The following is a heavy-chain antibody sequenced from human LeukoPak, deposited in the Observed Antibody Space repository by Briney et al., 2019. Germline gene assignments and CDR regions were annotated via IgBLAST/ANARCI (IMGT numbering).Heavy chain of an antibody. J-gene: IGHJ6*02. D-gene: IGHD3-10*01. CDR3: AREKPADYGSGSYDLQYYYFGMDV. CDR2: INNDGSST. V-gene: IGHV3-74*01. Sequence: PGGSLRLSCAASEFTLSNYWMHWVRQAPGKGLVWVSRINNDGSSTSYADFVKGRFTVSRDNAKSTVYLQMISLGDEDTAVYYCAREKPADYGSGSYDLQYYYFGMDVWGQGTTVTVSS. CDR1: EFTLSNYW.